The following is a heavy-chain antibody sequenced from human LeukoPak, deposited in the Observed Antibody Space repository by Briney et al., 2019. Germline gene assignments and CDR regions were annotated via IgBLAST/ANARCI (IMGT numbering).Heavy chain of an antibody. Sequence: SETLSLTXTVSGGSISSYYWIWIRQPPGKGLEWIGYIYYTGSTNYNPPLKSRVTMSVDTSKNQFSLKLSSVTAADTAVYYCARGLQTGDPVGLHHWGQGTLVTVSS. CDR1: GGSISSYY. CDR2: IYYTGST. J-gene: IGHJ1*01. D-gene: IGHD7-27*01. V-gene: IGHV4-59*01. CDR3: ARGLQTGDPVGLHH.